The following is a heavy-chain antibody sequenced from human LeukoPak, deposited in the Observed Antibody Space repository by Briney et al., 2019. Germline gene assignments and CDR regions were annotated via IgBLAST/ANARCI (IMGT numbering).Heavy chain of an antibody. CDR3: ARATVRYDILTGYLDY. CDR2: IYYSGST. J-gene: IGHJ4*02. Sequence: SETLSLTCTVSGGSISSYYWSWIRQPPGKGLEWIGYIYYSGSTNYNPSLKSRVTISVDTSKNQFSLKLSSVTAADTAVYYCARATVRYDILTGYLDYWGQGTLVTVSS. CDR1: GGSISSYY. D-gene: IGHD3-9*01. V-gene: IGHV4-59*01.